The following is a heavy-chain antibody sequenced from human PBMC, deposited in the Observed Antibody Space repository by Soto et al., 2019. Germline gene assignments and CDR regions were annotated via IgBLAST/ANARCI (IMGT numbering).Heavy chain of an antibody. CDR2: IYSSGDT. J-gene: IGHJ4*02. Sequence: PSETLSLTCSVSGGSISDYYWSWIRQPAGKGLEWIGRIYSSGDTYYTPSLKSRVTMSVDMSKNQFSLKLSSVTAADTAVYYCARDRYYYDTSGYSLSDYWGQGTLVTVSS. CDR3: ARDRYYYDTSGYSLSDY. CDR1: GGSISDYY. D-gene: IGHD3-22*01. V-gene: IGHV4-4*07.